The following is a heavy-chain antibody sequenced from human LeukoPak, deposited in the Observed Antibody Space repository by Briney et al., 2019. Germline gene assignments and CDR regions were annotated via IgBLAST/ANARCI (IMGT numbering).Heavy chain of an antibody. CDR1: GYTFTSYA. CDR3: ARRDHGSGSYYTHFDY. Sequence: ASVKVSCKASGYTFTSYAMHWARQAPGQRLEWMGWINAGNGNTKYSQKFQGRVTITRDTSASTAYMELSSLRSEDTAVYYCARRDHGSGSYYTHFDYWGQGTLVTVSS. CDR2: INAGNGNT. V-gene: IGHV1-3*01. J-gene: IGHJ4*02. D-gene: IGHD3-10*01.